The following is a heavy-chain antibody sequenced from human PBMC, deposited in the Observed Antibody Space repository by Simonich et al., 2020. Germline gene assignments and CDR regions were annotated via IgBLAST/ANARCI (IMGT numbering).Heavy chain of an antibody. J-gene: IGHJ6*02. CDR3: ARHTVKSIAATNYYYGMDV. V-gene: IGHV4-34*01. CDR1: GGSFSGYY. CDR2: INHRGST. Sequence: QVQLQQWGAGLLKPSATLSLTCAVYGGSFSGYYWSWIRQPPGKGLAWIGEINHRGSTKDNPSRKSRVTISVETSKNQFSLKLSSVTAADTAVYYCARHTVKSIAATNYYYGMDVWGQGTTVTVSS. D-gene: IGHD6-13*01.